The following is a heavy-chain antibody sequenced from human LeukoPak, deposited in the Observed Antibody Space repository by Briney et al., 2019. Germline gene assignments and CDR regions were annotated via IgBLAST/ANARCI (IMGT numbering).Heavy chain of an antibody. CDR2: MNPNSGYT. CDR3: ARVAGSADY. CDR1: GYAFTSLD. Sequence: ASVSVSCKASGYAFTSLDINWVRQAPGQGLEGMGWMNPNSGYTVSAQKFPGRLTMTRDTSIRTAYMELTSLTSEDTAMYYCARVAGSADYWGQGTLVTVSP. D-gene: IGHD6-19*01. V-gene: IGHV1-8*01. J-gene: IGHJ4*02.